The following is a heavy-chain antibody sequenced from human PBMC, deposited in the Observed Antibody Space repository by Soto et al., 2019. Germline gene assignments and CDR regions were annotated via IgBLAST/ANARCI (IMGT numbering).Heavy chain of an antibody. V-gene: IGHV1-8*02. D-gene: IGHD7-27*01. J-gene: IGHJ4*02. CDR1: GYTFTSYD. CDR2: VTPRNGDT. CDR3: ARGGSYWGRGNYFDY. Sequence: QVQLVQSGAEMKKPGASVKVSCKASGYTFTSYDINWVRQTAGQGPEWMGSVTPRNGDTAFAQKYQGRVTVTSNTSMSTVYMVLSSLSSGDTAVYYCARGGSYWGRGNYFDYWGQGTLVTVSS.